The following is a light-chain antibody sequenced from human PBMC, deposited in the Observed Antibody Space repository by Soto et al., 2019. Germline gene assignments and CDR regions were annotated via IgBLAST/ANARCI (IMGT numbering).Light chain of an antibody. Sequence: QSVLTQPPSVSGTPGQSVTISCSGSSSNIGRNTVKWYRQLPGTAPKLLIGSSDQRPAGVPDRFSGSQSGTSASLAISGLQSEDEADYICAAWDDSLNAWAFGGGTKLTVL. CDR1: SSNIGRNT. CDR2: SSD. J-gene: IGLJ3*02. V-gene: IGLV1-44*01. CDR3: AAWDDSLNAWA.